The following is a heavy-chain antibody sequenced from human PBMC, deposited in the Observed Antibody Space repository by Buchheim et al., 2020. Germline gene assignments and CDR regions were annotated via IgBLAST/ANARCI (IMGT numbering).Heavy chain of an antibody. J-gene: IGHJ4*02. CDR3: AKDHCSTTSCYTYFDY. CDR1: GFTFSSYA. V-gene: IGHV3-23*01. CDR2: ISGSGAGT. Sequence: EVQLLESGGGLVQPGGSLRLSCAASGFTFSSYAMNWVRQAPGKGLEWVSTISGSGAGTYYADSVKGRFTISRAQFKKQLDLQMNSLRAEDTAVYYCAKDHCSTTSCYTYFDYWGQGTL. D-gene: IGHD2-2*02.